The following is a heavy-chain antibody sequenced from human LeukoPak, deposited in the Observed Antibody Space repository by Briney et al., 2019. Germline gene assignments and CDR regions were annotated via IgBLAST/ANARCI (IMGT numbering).Heavy chain of an antibody. D-gene: IGHD2-15*01. CDR1: GGSFSDFY. V-gene: IGHV4-34*01. Sequence: PSETLSLTCAAYGGSFSDFYWNWIRQPPGKGLEWIGQISHSGGINYNPSLQSRVTLSVDTSNNHFSLRLTPVTAADTAVYYCVTGYSEYFSDWGQGSLVTVSS. CDR2: ISHSGGI. J-gene: IGHJ4*02. CDR3: VTGYSEYFSD.